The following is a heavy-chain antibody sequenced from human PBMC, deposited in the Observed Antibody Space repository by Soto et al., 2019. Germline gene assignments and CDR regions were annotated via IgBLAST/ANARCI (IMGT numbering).Heavy chain of an antibody. CDR2: TYYRSKWYN. V-gene: IGHV6-1*01. CDR3: ARDVYSGYDRWNGFDP. D-gene: IGHD5-12*01. CDR1: GDSVSYNSAA. Sequence: SQTLSPTCAISGDSVSYNSAAWNWIRQSPSRGLEWLGRTYYRSKWYNDYAVSVKSRITINPDTSKNQFSLQLNSVTPEDTAVYYCARDVYSGYDRWNGFDPWGQGTLVTVSS. J-gene: IGHJ5*02.